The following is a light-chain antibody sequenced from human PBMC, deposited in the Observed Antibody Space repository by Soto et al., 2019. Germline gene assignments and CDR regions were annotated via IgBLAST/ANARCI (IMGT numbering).Light chain of an antibody. CDR3: CSYAGGYTYL. V-gene: IGLV2-11*01. CDR2: GVV. J-gene: IGLJ1*01. Sequence: QSALTQPRSVSGSPGQSVTISCTGTGNDVGAYNYVSWYQQHPGRPPKLLIYGVVRWPSGVPDRFSGSKSGNTASLTISGLQAEDEADYFCCSYAGGYTYLFGTGTKRTVL. CDR1: GNDVGAYNY.